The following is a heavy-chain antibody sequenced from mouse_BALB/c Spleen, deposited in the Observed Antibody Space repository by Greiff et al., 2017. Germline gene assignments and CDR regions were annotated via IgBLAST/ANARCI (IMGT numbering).Heavy chain of an antibody. Sequence: VKLQESGAELAKPGASVKMSCKASGYTFTSYWMHWVKQRPGQGLEWIGYINPSTGYTEYNQKFKDKATLTADKSSSTAYMQLSSLTSEDSAVYYCARGYYGSSLFAYWGQGTLVTVSA. CDR3: ARGYYGSSLFAY. V-gene: IGHV1-7*01. CDR2: INPSTGYT. CDR1: GYTFTSYW. J-gene: IGHJ3*01. D-gene: IGHD1-1*01.